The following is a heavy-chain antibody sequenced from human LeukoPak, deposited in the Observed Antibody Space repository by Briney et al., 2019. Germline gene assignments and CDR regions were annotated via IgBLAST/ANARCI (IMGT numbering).Heavy chain of an antibody. CDR2: IKEYGSQK. D-gene: IGHD3-16*01. Sequence: GGSLRHSCVASGFTFSDPWMSWVRQAPGQGLEWVADIKEYGSQKDYVDSVKGRYTISRDNAKNSLYLQMDSLRAEDTAVYDCATYMIWGAGDVWGQGTTVSVS. V-gene: IGHV3-7*01. CDR1: GFTFSDPW. CDR3: ATYMIWGAGDV. J-gene: IGHJ6*02.